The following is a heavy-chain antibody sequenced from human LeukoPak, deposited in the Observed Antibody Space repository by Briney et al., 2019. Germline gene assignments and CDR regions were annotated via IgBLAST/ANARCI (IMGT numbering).Heavy chain of an antibody. J-gene: IGHJ3*02. CDR2: IGSSSSTI. D-gene: IGHD2-21*01. CDR3: ARDLQHLAGDCRACDAFDI. V-gene: IGHV3-48*01. CDR1: GFTFSSYS. Sequence: PGGSLRLSCAASGFTFSSYSMNWVRQAPGKGLEWVSYIGSSSSTIYYAASVKGRFTISRDNAKNSLYLQMNSLRAEDTAVYYCARDLQHLAGDCRACDAFDIWGQGTMVTVSS.